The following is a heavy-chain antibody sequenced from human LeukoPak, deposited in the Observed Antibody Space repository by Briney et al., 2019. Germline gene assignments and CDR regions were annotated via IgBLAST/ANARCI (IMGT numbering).Heavy chain of an antibody. J-gene: IGHJ4*02. CDR3: AKISGRYSHPFDY. Sequence: SETLSLTCTVSGGSISSSSYYWGWIRQPPGEGLKWIGSIYYSGSTYYNPSLKSRVTISVDTSKNQFSLKLSSVTAADTAMYYCAKISGRYSHPFDYWGQGTLVTVSS. CDR1: GGSISSSSYY. D-gene: IGHD1-26*01. CDR2: IYYSGST. V-gene: IGHV4-39*01.